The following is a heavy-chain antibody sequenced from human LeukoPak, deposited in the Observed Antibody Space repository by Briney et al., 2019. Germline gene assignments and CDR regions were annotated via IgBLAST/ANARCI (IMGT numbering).Heavy chain of an antibody. J-gene: IGHJ4*02. CDR2: IGTAGDT. V-gene: IGHV3-13*01. Sequence: GGSLRLSCAASGFTFSSYDMHWVRQATGKGLEWVSAIGTAGDTYYPGSVKGRFTISRENAKNSLNLQMNSLRAGDTAVYYCARGAVPAAIGGLVDYWGQGTLVTVSS. CDR1: GFTFSSYD. D-gene: IGHD2-2*01. CDR3: ARGAVPAAIGGLVDY.